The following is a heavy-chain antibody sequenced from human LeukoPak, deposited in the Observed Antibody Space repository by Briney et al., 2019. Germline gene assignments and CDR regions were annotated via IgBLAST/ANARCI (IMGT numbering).Heavy chain of an antibody. V-gene: IGHV4-34*01. CDR2: INHSGST. CDR1: GGSFSGYY. CDR3: ARVGSQSYWYFDL. D-gene: IGHD6-19*01. Sequence: DPSETLSLTCAVYGGSFSGYYWSWIRQPPGKGLEWIGEINHSGSTNYNPSLKSRVTISVDTSKNQFSLKLSSVTAADTAVYYCARVGSQSYWYFDLWGRGTPVTVSS. J-gene: IGHJ2*01.